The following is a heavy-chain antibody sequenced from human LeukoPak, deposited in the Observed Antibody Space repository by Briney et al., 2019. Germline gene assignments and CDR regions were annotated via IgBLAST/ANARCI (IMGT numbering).Heavy chain of an antibody. Sequence: SETLSLTCTVSGGSIRSYYWSWIRQPPGKGLEWIGYIYYSGSTNYNPSLKSRVTISVDTSKNQFSLKLSSVTAADTAVYYCAREAYSSSWYGPQGYWGQGTLVTVSS. V-gene: IGHV4-59*08. CDR1: GGSIRSYY. CDR2: IYYSGST. CDR3: AREAYSSSWYGPQGY. D-gene: IGHD6-13*01. J-gene: IGHJ4*02.